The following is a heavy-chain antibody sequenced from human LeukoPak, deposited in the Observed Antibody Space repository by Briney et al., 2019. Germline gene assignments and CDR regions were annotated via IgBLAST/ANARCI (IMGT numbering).Heavy chain of an antibody. CDR3: AKVSRKDSSSWYAGASFDP. V-gene: IGHV4-30-4*08. D-gene: IGHD6-13*01. CDR1: GGSISSGDYY. CDR2: IYYSGST. Sequence: SQTLSLTCTVSGGSISSGDYYWSWIRQPPGKGLEWIGYIYYSGSTNYNPSLKSRVTISVDTSKNQFSLKLSSVTAADTAVYYCAKVSRKDSSSWYAGASFDPWGQGTLVAGSS. J-gene: IGHJ5*02.